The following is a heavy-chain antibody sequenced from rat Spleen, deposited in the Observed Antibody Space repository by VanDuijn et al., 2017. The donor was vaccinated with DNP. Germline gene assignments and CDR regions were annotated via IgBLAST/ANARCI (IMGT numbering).Heavy chain of an antibody. J-gene: IGHJ2*01. CDR1: GFTFSNSD. CDR2: IGTSGDNT. CDR3: ARHVGGSYYYPDY. D-gene: IGHD1-12*02. V-gene: IGHV5S13*01. Sequence: EVQLVESGGGLVQPGRSMKLSCAASGFTFSNSDMAWVRRAPTKGLEWVASIGTSGDNTYYRGSVKGRFTISRDNAKNTQYLQMDSRRSEDTATYYCARHVGGSYYYPDYWGQGVMVTVSS.